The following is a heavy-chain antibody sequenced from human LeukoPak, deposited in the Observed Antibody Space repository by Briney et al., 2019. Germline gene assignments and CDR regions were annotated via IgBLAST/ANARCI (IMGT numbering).Heavy chain of an antibody. D-gene: IGHD1-14*01. CDR1: GDSISSYY. Sequence: SETLSLTCSVSGDSISSYYWSWIRQPPGKGLEWIGYIYYSGSTSYNPSLKSRVTMSVDTSKNQFSLKLSFVTAADPAVYYRATIRNTALRYWYFDLWGRGTLVIVSS. CDR2: IYYSGST. J-gene: IGHJ2*01. CDR3: ATIRNTALRYWYFDL. V-gene: IGHV4-59*03.